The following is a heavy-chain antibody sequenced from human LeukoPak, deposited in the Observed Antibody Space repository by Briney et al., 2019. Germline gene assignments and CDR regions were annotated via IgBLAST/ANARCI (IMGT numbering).Heavy chain of an antibody. J-gene: IGHJ3*01. V-gene: IGHV3-15*07. CDR1: GFTFNNAW. D-gene: IGHD3-9*01. CDR2: IKKRSDGGTT. Sequence: GGSLRLSCAASGFTFNNAWMNWVRQAPGKGLEWVGRIKKRSDGGTTDYAAPVKDRFIISRDDSQDTLYLQMNTLKTEDTAVYYRTRDWYHAFDFWGQGTVVTVSS. CDR3: TRDWYHAFDF.